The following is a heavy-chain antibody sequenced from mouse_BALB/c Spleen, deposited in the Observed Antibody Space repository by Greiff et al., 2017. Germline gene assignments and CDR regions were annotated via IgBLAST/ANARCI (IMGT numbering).Heavy chain of an antibody. CDR1: GYTFTSYT. CDR3: ARLGGPYAMDY. CDR2: INPSSGYT. V-gene: IGHV1-4*01. J-gene: IGHJ4*01. Sequence: VQLVESGAELARPGASVQMSCKASGYTFTSYTMHWVKQRPGQGLEWIGYINPSSGYTNYNQKFKDKATLTADKSSSTAYMQLSSLTSEDSAVYYCARLGGPYAMDYWGQGTSVTVSS.